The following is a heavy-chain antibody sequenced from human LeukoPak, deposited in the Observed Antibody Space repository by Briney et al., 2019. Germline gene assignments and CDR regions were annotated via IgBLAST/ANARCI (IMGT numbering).Heavy chain of an antibody. CDR3: ARDRVSGYSDYFDY. J-gene: IGHJ4*02. Sequence: SQTLSLTCTVSGGSISSGSYYWSWIRQPAGKGREWIGRIYTSGSTNYNPSLKSRVTISVDTSKNQFSLKLSSVTAADTAVYYCARDRVSGYSDYFDYWGQGTLVTVSS. CDR2: IYTSGST. CDR1: GGSISSGSYY. D-gene: IGHD1-26*01. V-gene: IGHV4-61*02.